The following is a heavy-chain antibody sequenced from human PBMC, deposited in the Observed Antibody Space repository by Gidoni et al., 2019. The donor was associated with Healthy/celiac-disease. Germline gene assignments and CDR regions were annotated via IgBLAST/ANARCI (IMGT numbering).Heavy chain of an antibody. V-gene: IGHV3-9*01. CDR2: ISWNSGSI. J-gene: IGHJ6*02. CDR3: AKDGAAADYYYYYGMDV. D-gene: IGHD6-13*01. Sequence: QLLDSGGGLVQPGRSLRLSWPAPGSPFVHFPMHWVRQAPGKGLEWVSGISWNSGSIGYADSVKGRFTISRDNAKNSLYLQMNSLRAEDTALYYCAKDGAAADYYYYYGMDVWGQGTTVTVSS. CDR1: GSPFVHFP.